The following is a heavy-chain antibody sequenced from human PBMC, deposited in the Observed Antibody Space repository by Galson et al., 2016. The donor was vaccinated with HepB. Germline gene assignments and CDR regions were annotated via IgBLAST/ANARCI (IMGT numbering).Heavy chain of an antibody. CDR3: TTQSYLSPFDY. Sequence: SLRLSCAASGFTFSSAWMGWVRHAPGKGLEWIGRIKSNTDEGTTYYAAPVKGRYSNSRDDSINTLYLQMDSLKTEDTAVYYCTTQSYLSPFDYWGQGTLVTVSS. CDR2: IKSNTDEGTT. CDR1: GFTFSSAW. V-gene: IGHV3-15*01. J-gene: IGHJ4*02.